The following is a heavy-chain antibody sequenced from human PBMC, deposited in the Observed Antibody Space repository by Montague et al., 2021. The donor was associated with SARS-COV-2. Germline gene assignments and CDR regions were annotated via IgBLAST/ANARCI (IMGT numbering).Heavy chain of an antibody. CDR3: ARVGRQQLVRLSGMDV. CDR2: IYYSRST. J-gene: IGHJ6*02. Sequence: SETLSPTCTVSGGSIRNYYWTWIRQSPGKGLEWIGFIYYSRSTNSNPSLESRVTISVDTSKNQFSLKLSSVTAADTAVYYCARVGRQQLVRLSGMDVWGQGTTVTVSS. V-gene: IGHV4-59*12. CDR1: GGSIRNYY. D-gene: IGHD6-13*01.